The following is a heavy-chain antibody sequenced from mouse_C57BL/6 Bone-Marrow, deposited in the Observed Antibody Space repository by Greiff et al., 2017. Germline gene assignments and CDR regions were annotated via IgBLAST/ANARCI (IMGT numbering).Heavy chain of an antibody. J-gene: IGHJ2*01. Sequence: EVQLLESGPELVKPGASVKISCKASGYSFTDYNMNWVKQSTGQSLEWIGIINPKYGATSYNQKFKGKATLTVDPSSRTAYLQLNSLTSEDSAVYYCAGTYDYGSSDYFDDWGKGTTLPVSS. CDR3: AGTYDYGSSDYFDD. D-gene: IGHD1-1*01. CDR1: GYSFTDYN. CDR2: INPKYGAT. V-gene: IGHV1-39*01.